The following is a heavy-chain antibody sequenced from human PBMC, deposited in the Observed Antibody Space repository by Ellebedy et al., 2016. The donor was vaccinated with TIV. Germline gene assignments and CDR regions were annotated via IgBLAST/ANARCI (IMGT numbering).Heavy chain of an antibody. CDR2: ISWNSVVI. D-gene: IGHD1-7*01. V-gene: IGHV3-9*01. CDR1: GFNFNDYA. J-gene: IGHJ6*02. Sequence: SLKISCAASGFNFNDYAMHWVRQRPGKGLEWVSGISWNSVVIGYADSVKGRFTISRDNAKNSLYLEIDSLRSEDTARYYCVNMPNSYLRGMDAWGQGTTVAVSS. CDR3: VNMPNSYLRGMDA.